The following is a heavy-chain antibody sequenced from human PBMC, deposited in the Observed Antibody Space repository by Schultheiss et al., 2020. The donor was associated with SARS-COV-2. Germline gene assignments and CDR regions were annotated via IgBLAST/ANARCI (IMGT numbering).Heavy chain of an antibody. CDR2: IRSIAYGATT. CDR1: GFAFGDYA. Sequence: GGSLRLSCTASGFAFGDYAMSWFRQAPGKGLEWVGFIRSIAYGATTEYAASVKGRFTISRDDFKSIAFLHMNSLKTEDTAVYYCTRDPNDLAYFSPSLQEGYYFDYWGQGTLVTVSS. V-gene: IGHV3-49*03. D-gene: IGHD1-1*01. J-gene: IGHJ4*02. CDR3: TRDPNDLAYFSPSLQEGYYFDY.